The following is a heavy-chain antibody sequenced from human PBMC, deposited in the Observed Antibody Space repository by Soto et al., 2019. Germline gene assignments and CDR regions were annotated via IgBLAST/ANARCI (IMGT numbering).Heavy chain of an antibody. Sequence: QVQLQQWGAGLLKPSETLSLTCAVYGGSFSGYYWSWIRQPPGKGLEWIGEINHSGSTNYNPSLKSRVTISVDTSKNQFSLKLSSVTAADTAVYYCARGVGLYDFWTRHNWFDPWGQGTLVTVSS. J-gene: IGHJ5*02. CDR2: INHSGST. D-gene: IGHD3-3*01. CDR3: ARGVGLYDFWTRHNWFDP. V-gene: IGHV4-34*01. CDR1: GGSFSGYY.